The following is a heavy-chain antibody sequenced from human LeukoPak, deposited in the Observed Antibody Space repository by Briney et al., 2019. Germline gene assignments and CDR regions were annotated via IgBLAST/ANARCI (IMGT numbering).Heavy chain of an antibody. CDR2: ISSSGRTV. J-gene: IGHJ5*02. CDR3: ARDLSAGNWLDP. V-gene: IGHV3-48*03. CDR1: GFSFSSYE. D-gene: IGHD3-16*02. Sequence: GGSLILSRAASGFSFSSYEMNWVRQAPGKGLEWVSYISSSGRTVYYADSVKGRFTISRDNAKKSLYLQMNSLRAEDTAVYYCARDLSAGNWLDPWGQGTLVTVSS.